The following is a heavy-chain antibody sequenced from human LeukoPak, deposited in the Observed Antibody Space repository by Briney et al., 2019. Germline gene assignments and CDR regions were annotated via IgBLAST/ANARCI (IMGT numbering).Heavy chain of an antibody. D-gene: IGHD3-22*01. V-gene: IGHV4-34*01. Sequence: SETLSLTCAVYGGSFSGYYWSWIRQPPGKGLEWIGEINHSGSTNYNPSLKSRVTISVDTSKNQFSLKLSPVTAADTAVYYCARDYDSSGYYGNEAFDIWGQGTMVTVSS. J-gene: IGHJ3*02. CDR3: ARDYDSSGYYGNEAFDI. CDR2: INHSGST. CDR1: GGSFSGYY.